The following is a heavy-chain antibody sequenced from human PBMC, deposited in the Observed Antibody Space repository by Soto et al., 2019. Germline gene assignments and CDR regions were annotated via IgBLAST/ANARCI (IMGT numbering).Heavy chain of an antibody. CDR3: AKDEGVSSWKYWSGGSCYNYYMDV. Sequence: GGSLRLSCAASAFTFSNYAMSWVRQAPGKGLEWVSAIRGSGGTTYYGDSGKGRFSISRDNSKNTVYLKMSSLRAEHTAVYYCAKDEGVSSWKYWSGGSCYNYYMDVWGKGTTVTVSS. V-gene: IGHV3-23*01. D-gene: IGHD2-15*01. CDR2: IRGSGGTT. CDR1: AFTFSNYA. J-gene: IGHJ6*03.